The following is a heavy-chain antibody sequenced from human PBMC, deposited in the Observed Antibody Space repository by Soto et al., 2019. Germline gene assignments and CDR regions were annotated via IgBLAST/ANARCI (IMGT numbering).Heavy chain of an antibody. Sequence: QVRLVEFGGGVVQPXXSLRLSCAASGFTFSTYGMHWVRQAPGKGLEWVAHIWHDGSNTYYIDSVKGRFTISRDNSKNTLYLQMNSLRAEDTAVYYCATEIDWLHAFDFWGQGTMVTVSS. CDR1: GFTFSTYG. J-gene: IGHJ3*01. D-gene: IGHD3-9*01. CDR3: ATEIDWLHAFDF. CDR2: IWHDGSNT. V-gene: IGHV3-33*01.